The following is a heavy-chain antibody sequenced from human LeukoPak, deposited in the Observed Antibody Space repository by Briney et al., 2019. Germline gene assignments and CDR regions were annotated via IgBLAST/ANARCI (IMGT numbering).Heavy chain of an antibody. V-gene: IGHV4-4*07. D-gene: IGHD2-2*01. CDR2: IYTSGST. J-gene: IGHJ1*01. CDR1: GGSISSYY. Sequence: PSETLSLTCTVSGGSISSYYWSWIRQPAGKGLEWIGRIYTSGSTNYNPSLKSRVTMSVDTSKNQFSLKLSSVTAADTAVYYCARVGSQGVDCSSTSCSAEYFQHWGQGTLVTVSS. CDR3: ARVGSQGVDCSSTSCSAEYFQH.